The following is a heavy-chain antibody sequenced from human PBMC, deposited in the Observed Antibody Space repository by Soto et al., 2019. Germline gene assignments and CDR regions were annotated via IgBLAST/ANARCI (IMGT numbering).Heavy chain of an antibody. V-gene: IGHV3-23*01. CDR1: GFIFNTYA. CDR3: AKDVARVLWFGERGYFDY. Sequence: GGSLRLSCAASGFIFNTYAMSWVRRAPGKGLEWVSGISDSGGNTYYADSVKGRFTISRDNSKNTVYLQMNNLRADDTAVYYCAKDVARVLWFGERGYFDYWGQGTLVTVSS. CDR2: ISDSGGNT. J-gene: IGHJ4*02. D-gene: IGHD3-10*01.